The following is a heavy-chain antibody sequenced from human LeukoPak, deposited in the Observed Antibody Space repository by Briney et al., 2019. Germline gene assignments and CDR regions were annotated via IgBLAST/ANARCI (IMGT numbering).Heavy chain of an antibody. D-gene: IGHD3-3*01. CDR3: ARSIFGVVIPYYYYYMDV. J-gene: IGHJ6*03. Sequence: SETLSLTCIVSGGSISSSDYYWAWVRQTPGKGLEWIGEINHSGSTNYNPSLKSRVTISVDTSKNQFSLKLSSVPAADTAVYYCARSIFGVVIPYYYYYMDVWGKETTVTVSS. V-gene: IGHV4-39*07. CDR1: GGSISSSDYY. CDR2: INHSGST.